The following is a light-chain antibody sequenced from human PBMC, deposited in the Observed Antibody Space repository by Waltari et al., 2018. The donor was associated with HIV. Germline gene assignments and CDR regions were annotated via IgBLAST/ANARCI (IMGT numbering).Light chain of an antibody. J-gene: IGKJ1*01. CDR2: SAS. CDR3: QQFYNWPRT. CDR1: QSLRNN. V-gene: IGKV3-15*01. Sequence: EVVMTQSPATLAMSPGERATVSCSANQSLRNNLAWYQQRRGQPPRLLIYSASSRATGIPARFSGTGSGTEFTLTISSLQSEDFAVYYCQQFYNWPRTFGQGTKVEIK.